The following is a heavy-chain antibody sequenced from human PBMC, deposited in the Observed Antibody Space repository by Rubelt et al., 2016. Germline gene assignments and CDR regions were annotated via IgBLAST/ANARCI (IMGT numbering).Heavy chain of an antibody. Sequence: VQLVESGGGLVQPGGSLRLSCAASGFTFSSYAMHWVRQAPGKGLEWVAVISYDGSNKYYADSVKGRFTISRDNSKNTLYLQMNSLMAEDTAVYYCARDVKGYYDFWREGERYFDYWGQGTLVTVSS. CDR2: ISYDGSNK. D-gene: IGHD3-3*01. V-gene: IGHV3-30*04. J-gene: IGHJ4*02. CDR3: ARDVKGYYDFWREGERYFDY. CDR1: GFTFSSYA.